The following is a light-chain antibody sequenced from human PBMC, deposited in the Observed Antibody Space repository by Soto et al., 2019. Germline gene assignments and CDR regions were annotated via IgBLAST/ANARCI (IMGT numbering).Light chain of an antibody. CDR3: QQYDDLPFT. CDR2: EAS. Sequence: DIQMTQSPSSLSASVGDRVTITCQASQAIGNYLTWYQQKPGKAPKLLIYEASNLETGVPSRFIGSGSGTDFTFTSIILQPEDIATYYFQQYDDLPFTFGGGTKVEIK. V-gene: IGKV1-33*01. CDR1: QAIGNY. J-gene: IGKJ4*01.